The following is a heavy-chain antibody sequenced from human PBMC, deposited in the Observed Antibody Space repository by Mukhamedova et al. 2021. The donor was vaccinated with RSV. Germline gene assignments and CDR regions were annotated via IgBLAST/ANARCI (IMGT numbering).Heavy chain of an antibody. CDR1: GFTFSSYA. Sequence: GFTFSSYAMHWVRQAPGKGLEWVAVIYNDGSKKDYADSMKGRFAVSRDNSENTLYLQMNSLRVDDTAVYYCARDYYEFWRGWGMD. CDR3: ARDYYEFWRGWGMD. CDR2: IYNDGSKK. J-gene: IGHJ6*01. D-gene: IGHD3-3*01. V-gene: IGHV3-33*01.